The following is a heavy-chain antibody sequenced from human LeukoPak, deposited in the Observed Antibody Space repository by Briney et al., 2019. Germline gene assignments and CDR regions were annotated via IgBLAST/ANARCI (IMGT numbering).Heavy chain of an antibody. V-gene: IGHV4-39*01. J-gene: IGHJ4*02. CDR1: GGSFTTTSHY. CDR3: AGGSTRRIDY. CDR2: VQDGGFT. Sequence: PSDTLSLTCSVSGGSFTTTSHYWGWVRQAPEKEMQWIGSVQDGGFTYYKSSFKSRATISLDTSKNQFSLKLSSVTAADTAVYYCAGGSTRRIDYWGQGTLVTVSS. D-gene: IGHD3-10*01.